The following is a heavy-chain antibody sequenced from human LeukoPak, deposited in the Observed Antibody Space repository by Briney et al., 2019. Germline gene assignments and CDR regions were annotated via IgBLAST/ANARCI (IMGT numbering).Heavy chain of an antibody. CDR3: ARQGSSSWYYYYMDV. CDR2: MNPNSGNT. J-gene: IGHJ6*03. D-gene: IGHD6-13*01. CDR1: GYTFTSYD. Sequence: ASVKVSCKASGYTFTSYDINWVRQATGQGREWRGWMNPNSGNTGYAQKFQGRVTMTRNTSISTAYMELSSLRYEHTAVYYCARQGSSSWYYYYMDVWGKGTTVTVSS. V-gene: IGHV1-8*01.